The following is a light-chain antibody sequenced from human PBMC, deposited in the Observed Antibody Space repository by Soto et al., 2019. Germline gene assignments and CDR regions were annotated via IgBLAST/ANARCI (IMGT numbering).Light chain of an antibody. CDR1: SRDIGNYNY. J-gene: IGLJ2*01. V-gene: IGLV2-14*01. Sequence: QSALTQPASVSGSPGQSITISCTGTSRDIGNYNYVSWYQHHPGKAPKLIIYEVTDRPSGVSNRFSASKSGNTASLTISGLQVEDEADYYCSSYTTTITVIFGGGTKLTVL. CDR2: EVT. CDR3: SSYTTTITVI.